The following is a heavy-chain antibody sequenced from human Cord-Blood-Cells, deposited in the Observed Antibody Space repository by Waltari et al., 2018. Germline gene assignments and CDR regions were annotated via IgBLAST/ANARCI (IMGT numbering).Heavy chain of an antibody. D-gene: IGHD1-1*01. Sequence: QVQLVQSGPEVKKPGASVKGSCKACGYTFTGYYTPWVRQAPGQGLEWMGWSNPNRGGTNYAQKLKGRVTMTRDTSISTAYMELSRLRSDDTAVYYCARDGDNWNDYFDYWGQGTLVTVSS. CDR2: SNPNRGGT. J-gene: IGHJ4*02. CDR1: GYTFTGYY. CDR3: ARDGDNWNDYFDY. V-gene: IGHV1-2*02.